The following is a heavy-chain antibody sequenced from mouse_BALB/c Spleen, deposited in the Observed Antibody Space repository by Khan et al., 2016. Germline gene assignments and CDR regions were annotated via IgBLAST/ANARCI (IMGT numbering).Heavy chain of an antibody. CDR2: IDPANGIT. V-gene: IGHV14-3*02. CDR1: GFNIKDTY. CDR3: ARAPYDYDVGFAY. J-gene: IGHJ3*01. Sequence: VQLQQSGAELVKPGASVKLSCTASGFNIKDTYMHWVKQRPEQGLEWIGRIDPANGITKYDPKFQGKATITADTSSNTAYLQLSSLTSEDTAVYYCARAPYDYDVGFAYWGQGTLVTVSA. D-gene: IGHD2-4*01.